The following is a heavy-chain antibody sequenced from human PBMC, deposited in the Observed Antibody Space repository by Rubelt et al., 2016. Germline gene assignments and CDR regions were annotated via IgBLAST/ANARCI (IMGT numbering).Heavy chain of an antibody. CDR2: INHSGST. D-gene: IGHD3-16*01. CDR3: ARGRLGYGMDV. J-gene: IGHJ6*02. V-gene: IGHV4-34*01. CDR1: GGSFSGYY. Sequence: QVQPQQWGAGLLKPSETLSLTCAVYGGSFSGYYWSWIRQPPGKGLEWIGEINHSGSTNYNPSLKSRVTISVDTSKNQFSLKLSSVTAADTAVYYCARGRLGYGMDVWGQGTTVTVSS.